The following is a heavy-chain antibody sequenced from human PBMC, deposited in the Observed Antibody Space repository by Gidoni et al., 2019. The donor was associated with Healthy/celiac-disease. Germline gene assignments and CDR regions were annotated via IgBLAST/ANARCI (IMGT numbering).Heavy chain of an antibody. CDR1: GGSFSGYY. J-gene: IGHJ6*02. CDR2: INHSGST. V-gene: IGHV4-34*01. D-gene: IGHD5-12*01. CDR3: ARGSAQRPTGYGYYYYYYGMDV. Sequence: QVQLQQWGAGLLKPSETLSLTCAVYGGSFSGYYWSWIRQPPGKGLEWIGEINHSGSTNYNPSLKSRVTISVDTSKNQFSLKLSSVTAADTAVYYCARGSAQRPTGYGYYYYYYGMDVWGQGTTVTVSS.